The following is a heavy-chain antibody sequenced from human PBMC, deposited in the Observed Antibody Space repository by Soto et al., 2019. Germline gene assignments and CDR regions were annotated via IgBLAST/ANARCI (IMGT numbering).Heavy chain of an antibody. CDR3: ARAHPLK. Sequence: GGSLRLSCAASGFTFSDFWMTWFRQSPGTGLQWVATIKKDGGERYYVDSVKGRFTISRDNARNSLFLQMNSLTAEDTAVYYCARAHPLKWGQGTLVTVSS. CDR1: GFTFSDFW. CDR2: IKKDGGER. J-gene: IGHJ1*01. V-gene: IGHV3-7*05.